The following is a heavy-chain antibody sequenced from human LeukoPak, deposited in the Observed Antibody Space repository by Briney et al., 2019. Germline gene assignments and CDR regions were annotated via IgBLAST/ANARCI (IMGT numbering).Heavy chain of an antibody. Sequence: ASVKVSCKASGYTFTSYGISWVRQAPGQGLEWMGGISAYNGNTNYAQKLQGRVTKTTDTSTRTAYRELRRLICETTPVYYCAGDITTVVTQGLIDYWGKGTLVTVSS. CDR3: AGDITTVVTQGLIDY. J-gene: IGHJ4*02. CDR2: ISAYNGNT. CDR1: GYTFTSYG. D-gene: IGHD4-23*01. V-gene: IGHV1-18*01.